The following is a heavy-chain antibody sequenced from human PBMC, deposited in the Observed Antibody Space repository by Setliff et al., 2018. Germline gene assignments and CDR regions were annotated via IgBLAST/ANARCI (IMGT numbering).Heavy chain of an antibody. D-gene: IGHD3-22*01. CDR2: ISAY. CDR3: ARDLDYQYYYDSSGRDAFDI. V-gene: IGHV1-18*01. CDR1: GYTFISYG. Sequence: GASVKVSCKTSGYTFISYGINWVRQAPGQGLEWMGWISAYAQKFQGRVTMTTDTSTSTAYMELRSLRSDDTAVYYCARDLDYQYYYDSSGRDAFDIWGQGTMVTVSS. J-gene: IGHJ3*02.